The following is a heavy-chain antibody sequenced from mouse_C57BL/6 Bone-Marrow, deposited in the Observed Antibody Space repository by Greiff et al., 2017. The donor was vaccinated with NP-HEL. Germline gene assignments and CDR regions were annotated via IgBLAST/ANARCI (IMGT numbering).Heavy chain of an antibody. CDR3: ARTGNYYAMDY. D-gene: IGHD4-1*01. J-gene: IGHJ4*01. Sequence: EVNVVESGGGLVKPGGSLKLSCAASGFTFSSSAMSWVRQTPEKRLEWVATISDGGSYTYYPDNVKGRFTISRDNAKNNLYLQMSHLKSEDTAMYYCARTGNYYAMDYWGQGTSVTVSS. V-gene: IGHV5-4*03. CDR2: ISDGGSYT. CDR1: GFTFSSSA.